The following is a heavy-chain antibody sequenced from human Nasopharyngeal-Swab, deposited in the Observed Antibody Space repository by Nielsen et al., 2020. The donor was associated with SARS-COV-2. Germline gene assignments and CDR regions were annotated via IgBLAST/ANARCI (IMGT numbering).Heavy chain of an antibody. V-gene: IGHV1-18*01. CDR2: ISGYNGNT. CDR1: GYTFTSYG. Sequence: ASVKVSCKASGYTFTSYGISWVRQAPGQGLEWMGWISGYNGNTNYARKLQGRVTMTTDASTSTAYMELRSLRSDDTAVYYCVRRDSSGWHVDYWGQGTLVTVSS. CDR3: VRRDSSGWHVDY. D-gene: IGHD6-19*01. J-gene: IGHJ4*02.